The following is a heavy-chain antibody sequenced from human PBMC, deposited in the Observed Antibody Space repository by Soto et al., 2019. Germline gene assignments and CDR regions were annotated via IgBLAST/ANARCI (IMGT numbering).Heavy chain of an antibody. CDR1: GGSISSTNW. D-gene: IGHD1-20*01. Sequence: QVQLQESGPGLVQPSETLSLTCAVSGGSISSTNWWSWVRQPPGKGLEWIGEIYHNGKTNYNPSLMSRLTISMDTSQNHFSLRLNSVTAADTAVYYCAFTGIGGGINQDCWGQGTLVTVSS. J-gene: IGHJ4*02. V-gene: IGHV4-4*02. CDR3: AFTGIGGGINQDC. CDR2: IYHNGKT.